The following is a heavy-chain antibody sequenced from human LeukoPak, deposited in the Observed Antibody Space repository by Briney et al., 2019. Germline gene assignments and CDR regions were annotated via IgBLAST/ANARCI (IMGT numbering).Heavy chain of an antibody. V-gene: IGHV3-15*01. CDR2: IKSKTDGGTT. J-gene: IGHJ4*02. CDR1: GFTFSNAW. Sequence: GGCLRLSCAASGFTFSNAWMSWVRQAPGKGLEWVGRIKSKTDGGTTDYAAPVNGRFTISRDDSKNTLYLQMNSLKTEDTAVYYCTTEGGWLQLIYYYFDYWGQGTLVTVSS. D-gene: IGHD5-24*01. CDR3: TTEGGWLQLIYYYFDY.